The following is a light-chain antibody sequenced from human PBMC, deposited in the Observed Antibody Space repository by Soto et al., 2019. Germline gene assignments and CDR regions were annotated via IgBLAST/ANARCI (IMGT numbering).Light chain of an antibody. CDR1: QSVNRK. CDR2: GAS. Sequence: EIVITQSPATLSVSPGETATLSCRASQSVNRKVAWYQQKPGRAPRLLIYGASTGATDIPDRFSGSGSGTEFTLTISSLQSEDFAVYYCQQYDKWPRWTFGQGTMVDI. J-gene: IGKJ1*01. CDR3: QQYDKWPRWT. V-gene: IGKV3-15*01.